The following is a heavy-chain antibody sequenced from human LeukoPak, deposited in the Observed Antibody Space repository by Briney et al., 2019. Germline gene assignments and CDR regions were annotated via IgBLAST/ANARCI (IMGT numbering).Heavy chain of an antibody. V-gene: IGHV4-34*01. J-gene: IGHJ5*02. CDR3: ARGGYDYVWGSYRSRWFDP. CDR2: MNHSGST. Sequence: SETLSLTCAVYGGSFSGYYWSWIRQPPGKGLEWIGEMNHSGSTNYNPSLKSRVTISVDTSKNQFSLKLSSVTAADTAVYYCARGGYDYVWGSYRSRWFDPWGQGTLVTVSS. D-gene: IGHD3-16*02. CDR1: GGSFSGYY.